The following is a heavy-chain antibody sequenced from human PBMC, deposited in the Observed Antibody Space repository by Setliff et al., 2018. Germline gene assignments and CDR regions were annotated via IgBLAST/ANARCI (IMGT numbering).Heavy chain of an antibody. V-gene: IGHV1-3*01. CDR1: GYTFSSYS. CDR2: INAANENT. D-gene: IGHD1-20*01. CDR3: ARYNWNTNWFDP. Sequence: ASVKVSCKASGYTFSSYSMHWVRQAPGQRLEWMGWINAANENTQYSKKFQGRVTMTEDTSANTAYMELSSLRSEDTALYYCARYNWNTNWFDPWGQGTLVTVSS. J-gene: IGHJ5*02.